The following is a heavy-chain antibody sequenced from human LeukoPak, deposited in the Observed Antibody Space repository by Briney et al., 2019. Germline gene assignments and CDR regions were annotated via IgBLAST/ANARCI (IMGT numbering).Heavy chain of an antibody. Sequence: ASVKVSCKVSGYTLTELSMHWVRQAPGQGLEWMGWINPNSGVTNYAQKFQGRVAMTRDTSISTAYMSRLSSDDTAVYYCASGFMGYDRSGYYDDAFDIWGQGTMVTVSS. CDR1: GYTLTELS. CDR3: ASGFMGYDRSGYYDDAFDI. V-gene: IGHV1-2*02. CDR2: INPNSGVT. D-gene: IGHD3-22*01. J-gene: IGHJ3*02.